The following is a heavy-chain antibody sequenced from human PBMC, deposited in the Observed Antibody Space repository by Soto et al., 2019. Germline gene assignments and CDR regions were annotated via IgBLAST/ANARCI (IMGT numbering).Heavy chain of an antibody. Sequence: PGGSLRLSCAASGFTVSSNYMSWVRQAKRRGLVWVSVISGGGRTCSGDSVMGRYPNSRDKANNALYHQMSSMKAEEGAVYYCAVMNYNGSRPCLDSWGRETM. CDR2: ISGGGRT. CDR3: AVMNYNGSRPCLDS. V-gene: IGHV3-53*01. D-gene: IGHD3-10*01. J-gene: IGHJ3*02. CDR1: GFTVSSNY.